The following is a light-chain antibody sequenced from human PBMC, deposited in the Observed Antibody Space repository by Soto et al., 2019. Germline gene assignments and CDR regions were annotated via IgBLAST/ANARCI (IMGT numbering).Light chain of an antibody. CDR1: QSISSSY. CDR2: GAS. Sequence: ENVLTQSPGTLSSSPGERATLSCRASQSISSSYLAWYQQKPGQPPRLLIYGASNRATGIPDRFSGSGSGTDFTLTISRLEPEDFAVYYCQQYSGSPPLTFGGGTKVEIK. V-gene: IGKV3-20*01. J-gene: IGKJ4*01. CDR3: QQYSGSPPLT.